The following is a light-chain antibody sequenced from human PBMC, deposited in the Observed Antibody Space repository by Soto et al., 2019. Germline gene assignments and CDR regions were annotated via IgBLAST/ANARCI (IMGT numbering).Light chain of an antibody. CDR2: DAS. J-gene: IGKJ5*01. Sequence: EIGVTQSPGTLSLSQGERATLSCRASQSVSSSYLAWYQQRPGQAPRLLIYDASYRATDIPPRFSGSGSGTDFTLTISSLEPEDFAVYYCQQLRSWPPTIPFGQGTLLEVK. CDR1: QSVSSSY. CDR3: QQLRSWPPTIP. V-gene: IGKV3-11*01.